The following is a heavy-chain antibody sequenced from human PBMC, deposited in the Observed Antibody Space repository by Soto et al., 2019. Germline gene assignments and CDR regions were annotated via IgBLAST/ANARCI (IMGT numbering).Heavy chain of an antibody. CDR1: GYTFTSYA. D-gene: IGHD3-3*01. CDR3: ARTEWFPPYFDY. CDR2: INAGDGST. V-gene: IGHV1-3*01. Sequence: QVHLVQSGAEVKKPGASVRLSCKASGYTFTSYALHWLRQAPGQGLEWMGWINAGDGSTKYSEHFQGRVTITLDTSATTVVVELTGLKSEDTAIYYCARTEWFPPYFDYWGQGSLVTVSS. J-gene: IGHJ4*02.